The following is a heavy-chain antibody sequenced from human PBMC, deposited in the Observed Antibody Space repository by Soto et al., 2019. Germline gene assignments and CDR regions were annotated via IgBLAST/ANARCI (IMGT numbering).Heavy chain of an antibody. Sequence: QVHLQQWGAGLLKPSETLSLTCAVYGGSFSDTYWNCFRQPPGKGLEWIGEINHNTNTIYNPSLTSRVTISVDTSKNHVSLKLTSVPAADTPVYYCAGGVRVCRGSCDPWGQGTLVTVSS. CDR3: AGGVRVCRGSCDP. J-gene: IGHJ5*02. CDR1: GGSFSDTY. V-gene: IGHV4-34*01. CDR2: INHNTNT. D-gene: IGHD3-3*01.